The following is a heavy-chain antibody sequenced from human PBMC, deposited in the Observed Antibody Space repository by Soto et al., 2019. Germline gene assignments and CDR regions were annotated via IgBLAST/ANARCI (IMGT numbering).Heavy chain of an antibody. Sequence: EVQLLESGGGLVQPGGSLRLSCAASGFTFSSYAMSWVRQAPGKGLAWVSAISGSGGSTYYADSVQGRFTIARDNAKNTLYLQMNSLRAEDTAVYYCAKGPRYCSGGSCQRNLDYWGQGTLVTVSS. CDR3: AKGPRYCSGGSCQRNLDY. CDR2: ISGSGGST. V-gene: IGHV3-23*01. D-gene: IGHD2-15*01. J-gene: IGHJ4*02. CDR1: GFTFSSYA.